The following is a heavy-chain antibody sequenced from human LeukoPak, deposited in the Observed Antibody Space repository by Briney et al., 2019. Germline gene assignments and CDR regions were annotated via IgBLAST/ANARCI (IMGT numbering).Heavy chain of an antibody. CDR1: GDSISNSAYY. CDR3: ARQGTYPSGSYYNWDY. CDR2: VYYTGTT. Sequence: SETLSLTCTVSGDSISNSAYYWGWIRQPPGKGLEWIGTVYYTGTTYYKPSLKSRVTISVDTSKNQFSLKLSSVTAADTAVYYCARQGTYPSGSYYNWDYWGQGNLVTVSS. V-gene: IGHV4-39*01. D-gene: IGHD3-10*01. J-gene: IGHJ4*02.